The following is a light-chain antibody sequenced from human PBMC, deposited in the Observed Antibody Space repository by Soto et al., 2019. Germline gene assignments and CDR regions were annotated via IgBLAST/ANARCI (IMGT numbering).Light chain of an antibody. J-gene: IGKJ4*01. V-gene: IGKV1-9*01. Sequence: DIQLTQSPSFLSASVGDRVTITCRASQGINSYLAWYQQNPGTAPKLLIFAASTLQSGVPSRFSGSGSGTEFTLTISSLQPEDFATYYCQQLKSYPLTFGGGTKVEIK. CDR3: QQLKSYPLT. CDR1: QGINSY. CDR2: AAS.